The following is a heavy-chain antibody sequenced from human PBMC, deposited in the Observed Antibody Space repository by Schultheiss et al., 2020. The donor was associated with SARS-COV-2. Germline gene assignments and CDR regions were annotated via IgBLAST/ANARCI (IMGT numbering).Heavy chain of an antibody. CDR2: IIPIFGTA. Sequence: SVKVSCKASGGTFSSYAISWVRQAPGQGLEWMGGIIPIFGTANYAQKFQGRVTITADKSTSTAYMELSSLRSEDTAVYYCARDTIVVVVAALAGYGMDVWGQGTTVTVSS. D-gene: IGHD2-15*01. V-gene: IGHV1-69*06. CDR3: ARDTIVVVVAALAGYGMDV. CDR1: GGTFSSYA. J-gene: IGHJ6*02.